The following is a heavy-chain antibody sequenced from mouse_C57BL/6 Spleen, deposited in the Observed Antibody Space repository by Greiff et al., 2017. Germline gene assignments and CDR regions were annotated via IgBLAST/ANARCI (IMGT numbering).Heavy chain of an antibody. V-gene: IGHV1-72*01. CDR1: GYTFTSYW. J-gene: IGHJ4*01. CDR2: IDPNSGGT. D-gene: IGHD2-3*01. Sequence: QVQLQQPGAELVKPGASVKLSCKASGYTFTSYWMHWVKQRPGRGLEWIGGIDPNSGGTKYNEKFKSKATLTVDKPSSTAYLQLSSLTSEDSAVYYCASIFGSYDPPPDYAMDYWGQGTSVTVSS. CDR3: ASIFGSYDPPPDYAMDY.